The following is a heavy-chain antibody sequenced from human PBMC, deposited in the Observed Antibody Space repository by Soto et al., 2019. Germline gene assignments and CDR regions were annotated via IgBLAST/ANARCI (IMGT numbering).Heavy chain of an antibody. D-gene: IGHD2-8*02. V-gene: IGHV3-49*04. CDR1: GFTLGDYA. J-gene: IGHJ6*02. CDR3: NRGTGPYGMDV. Sequence: GSLRLSCTGSGFTLGDYAISWVRRARGTGVKGLGFIRSKSYGGTTEWDASVRGRFTFSRDDSKKTAYLQLNSLKTEDTGVYWCNRGTGPYGMDVWGQGTKVTVSS. CDR2: IRSKSYGGTT.